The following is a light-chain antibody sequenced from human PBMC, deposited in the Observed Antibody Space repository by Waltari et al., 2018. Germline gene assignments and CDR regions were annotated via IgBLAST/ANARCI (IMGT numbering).Light chain of an antibody. J-gene: IGLJ2*01. Sequence: QSALTQPASVSGSPGQSIPISCTGTSSDVGGYNYVSWYQQHPGKAPKLMIYYVSKRPSGVSNRFSGSKSGNTASLTISGLQAEDEADYYCSSYTSSSTPYVVFGGGTKLTVL. CDR1: SSDVGGYNY. V-gene: IGLV2-14*01. CDR3: SSYTSSSTPYVV. CDR2: YVS.